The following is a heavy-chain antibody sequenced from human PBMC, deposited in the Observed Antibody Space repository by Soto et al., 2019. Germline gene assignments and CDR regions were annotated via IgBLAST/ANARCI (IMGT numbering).Heavy chain of an antibody. CDR1: GFTFSGSA. Sequence: PVGSLRLSCAASGFTFSGSAMHWVRQASGKGLEWVGRIRSKANSYATAYAASVKGRFTISRDDSKNTAYLQMNSLKTEDTAVYYCTSIPSIAAANVDYWGQGTLVTVSS. CDR3: TSIPSIAAANVDY. J-gene: IGHJ4*02. CDR2: IRSKANSYAT. D-gene: IGHD6-6*01. V-gene: IGHV3-73*01.